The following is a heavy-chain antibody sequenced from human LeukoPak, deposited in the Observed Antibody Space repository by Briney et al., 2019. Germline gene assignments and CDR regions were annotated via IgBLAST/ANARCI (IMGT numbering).Heavy chain of an antibody. CDR3: AVDSGWDDYYYYGMDV. V-gene: IGHV3-23*01. CDR2: ISGSGGST. CDR1: GFTFSSYA. J-gene: IGHJ6*02. Sequence: GGSLRLSCAASGFTFSSYAMSWVCQAPGKGLEWVSAISGSGGSTYYADSVKGRFTISRDNSKNTLYLQMNSLRAEDTAVYYCAVDSGWDDYYYYGMDVWGQGTTVTVSS. D-gene: IGHD6-19*01.